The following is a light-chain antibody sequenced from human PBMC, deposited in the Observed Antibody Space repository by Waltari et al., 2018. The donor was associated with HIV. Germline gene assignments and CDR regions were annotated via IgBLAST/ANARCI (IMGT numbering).Light chain of an antibody. V-gene: IGLV3-27*01. J-gene: IGLJ3*02. Sequence: SYELTPPHSVSVTPGQTARITCSGDLLATKYVRWFQQKPGQAPVSVMYKDSERPSGIPARFSGSSSGTTVSWTFGGAQVDDEADYYCYSAADNSGLFGGGTKLTVL. CDR2: KDS. CDR3: YSAADNSGL. CDR1: LLATKY.